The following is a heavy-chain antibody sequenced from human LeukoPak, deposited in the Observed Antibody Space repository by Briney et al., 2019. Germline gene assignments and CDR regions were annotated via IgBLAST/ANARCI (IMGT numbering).Heavy chain of an antibody. D-gene: IGHD2-2*01. CDR3: AGTSFAIVVVPAAIFRRQYYYYGMDV. J-gene: IGHJ6*02. CDR2: IIPIFGTA. CDR1: GGTFSSYA. V-gene: IGHV1-69*13. Sequence: SVKVSCKASGGTFSSYAISWVRQAPGQGLEWMGGIIPIFGTANYAQKFQGRVTITADESTSTAYMELSSLRSEDTAVYYCAGTSFAIVVVPAAIFRRQYYYYGMDVWGQGTTVTVSS.